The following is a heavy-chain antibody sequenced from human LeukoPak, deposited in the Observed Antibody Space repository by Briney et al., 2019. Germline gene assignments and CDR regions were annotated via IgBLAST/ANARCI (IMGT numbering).Heavy chain of an antibody. D-gene: IGHD5/OR15-5a*01. V-gene: IGHV1-18*01. J-gene: IGHJ4*02. CDR3: ARDAVSTTTAGGIDX. CDR1: GYTFTNYG. CDR2: ISAYSGYT. Sequence: ASVKVSCKASGYTFTNYGISWVRQAPGQGLEWMGWISAYSGYTHYAQKIQGRVTVTTEASTSTAYMELRSLTSYDTAVYYCARDAVSTTTAGGIDXXGQGTLVXVS.